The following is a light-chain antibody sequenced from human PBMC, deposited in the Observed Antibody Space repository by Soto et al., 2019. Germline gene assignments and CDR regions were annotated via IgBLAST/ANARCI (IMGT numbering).Light chain of an antibody. CDR2: DNN. V-gene: IGLV1-40*01. J-gene: IGLJ1*01. Sequence: QSVLTQPPSVSGAPGQRVIISCTGSSSNIGAGYDVHWYQQLPGTAPRLLIYDNNNRPSGVPARFSVSKSDTSASLAITGLQPEDEADYYCQSYDSTLSGSYVFGTGTKVTLL. CDR1: SSNIGAGYD. CDR3: QSYDSTLSGSYV.